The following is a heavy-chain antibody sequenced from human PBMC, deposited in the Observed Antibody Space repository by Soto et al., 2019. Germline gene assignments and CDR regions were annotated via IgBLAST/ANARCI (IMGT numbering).Heavy chain of an antibody. CDR2: MYNSGRT. CDR1: GGSISGYY. Sequence: QVQLQESGPGLVKPSETLSLTCTVSGGSISGYYWIWIRQPPGKGLEWIGYMYNSGRTNYNPALNSRVTISVDTSKTQFALKLSSVTAADTAVYYCAASPYGDYVTFDYWGQGTLVTVSS. CDR3: AASPYGDYVTFDY. D-gene: IGHD4-17*01. J-gene: IGHJ4*02. V-gene: IGHV4-59*08.